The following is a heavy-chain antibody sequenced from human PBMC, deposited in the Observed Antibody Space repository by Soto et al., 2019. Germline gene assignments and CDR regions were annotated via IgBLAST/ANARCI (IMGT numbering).Heavy chain of an antibody. D-gene: IGHD2-15*01. CDR3: ARVGGGSWFDP. V-gene: IGHV4-59*01. Sequence: SETLSLTCTVSGGSISSYYWSWIRQPPGKGLEWIGYIYYSGSTNYNPSLKSRVTISVDTSKNQFSLKLSSVTAADTAVYYCARVGGGSWFDPWGQGNLVTVYS. CDR1: GGSISSYY. CDR2: IYYSGST. J-gene: IGHJ5*02.